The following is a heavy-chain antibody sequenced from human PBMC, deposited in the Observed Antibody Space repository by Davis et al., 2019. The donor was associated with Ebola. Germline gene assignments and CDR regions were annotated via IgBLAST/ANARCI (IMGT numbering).Heavy chain of an antibody. V-gene: IGHV3-30*18. CDR3: AKGLKVSGWYYFDY. CDR1: GFTFSSYG. Sequence: GESLKTPCAASGFTFSSYGMHWVRQAPGKGLEWVAIISYDGINKYFGDSVKGRFTISRDNSKNTLYLQMNSLRAEDTAVYYCAKGLKVSGWYYFDYWGQGTLVTVSS. J-gene: IGHJ4*02. CDR2: ISYDGINK. D-gene: IGHD6-19*01.